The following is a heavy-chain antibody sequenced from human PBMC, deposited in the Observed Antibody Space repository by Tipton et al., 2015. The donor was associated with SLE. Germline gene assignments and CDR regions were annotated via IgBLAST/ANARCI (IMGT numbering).Heavy chain of an antibody. Sequence: TLSLTCTVSRGSMNGADYYWAWIRQPAGEGLEWIGRTSASGRTNYNPPLKSRVTISIDTSKNQFSLKLTSVTAADTAVYYCARRQWLGAFDIWGQGTMVTVSS. V-gene: IGHV4-61*02. D-gene: IGHD6-19*01. CDR1: RGSMNGADYY. J-gene: IGHJ3*02. CDR3: ARRQWLGAFDI. CDR2: TSASGRT.